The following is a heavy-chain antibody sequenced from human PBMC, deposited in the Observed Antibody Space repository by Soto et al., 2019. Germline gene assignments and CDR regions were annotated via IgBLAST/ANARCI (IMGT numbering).Heavy chain of an antibody. D-gene: IGHD3-16*02. CDR2: IYYSGST. Sequence: QLQLQESGPGLVKPSETLSLTCTVSGGSISSSSYYWGWIRQPPGKGLEWIGSIYYSGSTYYNPSLKSRVTISVDTSKNQFSLKLSSVTAADTAVYYCARQVSPIWGSYRHNWFDPWGQGTLVTVSS. CDR1: GGSISSSSYY. J-gene: IGHJ5*02. CDR3: ARQVSPIWGSYRHNWFDP. V-gene: IGHV4-39*01.